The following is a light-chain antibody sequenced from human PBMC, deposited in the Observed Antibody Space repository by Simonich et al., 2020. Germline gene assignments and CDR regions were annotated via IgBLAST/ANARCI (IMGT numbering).Light chain of an antibody. V-gene: IGLV2-14*01. J-gene: IGLJ2*01. CDR3: SSYTSSSTLV. CDR2: DVS. CDR1: SSDVGGYNS. Sequence: QSALTQPASVSGSPGQSITISCTGTSSDVGGYNSVSCYQQHPGKSPKLRIYDVSKRPSGVSNRFSCYKSGNTASLTISGLQAEDEADYYCSSYTSSSTLVFGGGTKLTVL.